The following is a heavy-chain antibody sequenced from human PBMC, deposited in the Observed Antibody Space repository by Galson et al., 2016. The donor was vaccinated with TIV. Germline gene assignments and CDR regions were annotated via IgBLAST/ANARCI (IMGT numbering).Heavy chain of an antibody. CDR2: VSGNGVNT. Sequence: SLRLSCAASGFTFSAYAMTWVRQAPGKGLEWVAVVSGNGVNTYYADSVKGRFVISRDNSKTTLYLQMHSLTVDDTAVYYCAKGAAWDTSMGWLGLWFDYWGQGTLVTVSS. J-gene: IGHJ4*02. V-gene: IGHV3-23*01. CDR1: GFTFSAYA. CDR3: AKGAAWDTSMGWLGLWFDY. D-gene: IGHD5-18*01.